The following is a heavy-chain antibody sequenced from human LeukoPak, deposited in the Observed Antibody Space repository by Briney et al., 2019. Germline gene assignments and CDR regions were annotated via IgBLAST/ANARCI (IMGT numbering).Heavy chain of an antibody. CDR3: GRDSASLGTTHFHL. J-gene: IGHJ1*01. V-gene: IGHV3-74*01. CDR2: INTDGSST. CDR1: GFTFSSYW. Sequence: GGSLRLSRAASGFTFSSYWMHWVRQAPGKGLVWVSRINTDGSSTSYADSVEGRFTISRDNSKNTLTLQMNSLRAEDTAVYYCGRDSASLGTTHFHLWGQGTLVIVSS. D-gene: IGHD1-7*01.